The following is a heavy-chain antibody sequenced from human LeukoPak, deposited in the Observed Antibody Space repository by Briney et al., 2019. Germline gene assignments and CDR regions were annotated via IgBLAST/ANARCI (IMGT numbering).Heavy chain of an antibody. CDR3: SKPYSSSWYDSEYFQH. CDR2: ISSSSLYI. Sequence: GGSLRLPCAASGFTLSTYSLNWVRQAPGKAREGVSAISSSSLYIDYADSFRGRFTISRDNAKNSLYLQINTLRSEDTALYCFSKPYSSSWYDSEYFQHWGQGTLVTVSS. CDR1: GFTLSTYS. J-gene: IGHJ1*01. V-gene: IGHV3-21*04. D-gene: IGHD6-13*01.